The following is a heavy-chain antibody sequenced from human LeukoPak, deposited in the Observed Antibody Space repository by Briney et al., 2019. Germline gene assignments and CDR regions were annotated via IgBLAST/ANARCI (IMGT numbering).Heavy chain of an antibody. CDR1: GYTFTTYA. J-gene: IGHJ4*02. CDR2: INAGNGNT. D-gene: IGHD6-13*01. CDR3: ARGIFGYSSSWYFFDY. Sequence: ASVKVSCKTSGYTFTTYAMHWVRQAPGQRLEWMGWINAGNGNTKYSQKFQGRVTITRDTSASTAYMELSSLRSEDTAVYYCARGIFGYSSSWYFFDYWGQGTLVTVSS. V-gene: IGHV1-3*01.